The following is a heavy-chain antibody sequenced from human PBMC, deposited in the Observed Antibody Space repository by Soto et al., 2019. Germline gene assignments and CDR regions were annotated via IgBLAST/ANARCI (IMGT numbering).Heavy chain of an antibody. J-gene: IGHJ5*02. Sequence: CSVADGKISDHGWRRIRQKKGKGLEWIGYIYYSGSTNYNPSLKSRVTISVDTSKNQFSLKLSSVTAADTAVYFFARGSRLPRLMDGFGTWGQRILVT. CDR3: ARGSRLPRLMDGFGT. V-gene: IGHV4-59*11. CDR2: IYYSGST. D-gene: IGHD5-12*01. CDR1: DGKISDHG.